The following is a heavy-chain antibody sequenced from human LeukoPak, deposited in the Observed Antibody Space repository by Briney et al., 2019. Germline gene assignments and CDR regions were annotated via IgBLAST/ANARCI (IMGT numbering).Heavy chain of an antibody. D-gene: IGHD1-26*01. CDR1: GFTYSSYC. V-gene: IGHV3-23*01. Sequence: TGGSLRLSCAASGFTYSSYCMTWVRQAPGNGLEWGSGISGSGSRTDYADSMKGRFTISRDNAKNTLYLQMNSLRAEDTAAYYCAKGSREWELLDAFDIWGQGTMVTVSS. CDR3: AKGSREWELLDAFDI. CDR2: ISGSGSRT. J-gene: IGHJ3*02.